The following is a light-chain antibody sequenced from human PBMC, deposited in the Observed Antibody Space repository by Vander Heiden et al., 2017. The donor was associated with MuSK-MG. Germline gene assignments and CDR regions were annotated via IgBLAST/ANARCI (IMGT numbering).Light chain of an antibody. Sequence: DIQMTQSPSSLSASVGDRVTITCRASQTLSNYLNWYQQKPGKAPTLLIFAVSNLQSGVPSRFSGSGSGTDFTLTISSLQPEDFATYYCQQSDTTPYTFGQGTRLEIK. J-gene: IGKJ2*01. CDR3: QQSDTTPYT. CDR2: AVS. V-gene: IGKV1-39*01. CDR1: QTLSNY.